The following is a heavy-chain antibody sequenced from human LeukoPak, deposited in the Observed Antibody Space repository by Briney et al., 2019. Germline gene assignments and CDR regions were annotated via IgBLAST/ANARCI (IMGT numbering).Heavy chain of an antibody. J-gene: IGHJ4*02. CDR1: GFTFSSYA. D-gene: IGHD6-13*01. Sequence: GGSLRLSCAASGFTFSSYAMHWVRQAPGKGLEYVSAISSNGGSTYYANSVKGRFTISRDNSKNTLYLQMGSLRAEDMAVYYCARGTYSSSWGDYWGQGTLVTVSS. CDR2: ISSNGGST. CDR3: ARGTYSSSWGDY. V-gene: IGHV3-64*01.